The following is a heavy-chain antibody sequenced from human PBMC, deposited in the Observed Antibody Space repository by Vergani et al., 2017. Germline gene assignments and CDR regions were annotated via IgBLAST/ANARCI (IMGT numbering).Heavy chain of an antibody. J-gene: IGHJ4*02. CDR2: IWYDGSNK. CDR3: ARDGSTYCSSISCYIDY. V-gene: IGHV3-33*01. D-gene: IGHD2-2*01. CDR1: GFTFSNNG. Sequence: QVQLVESGGGVVQPGRSLRLSCAASGFTFSNNGMYWVRQAPGKGLEWVAVIWYDGSNKYYADSVKGRFTISRDNSKNTLYLQMTSLRAEDTAVYYCARDGSTYCSSISCYIDYGGQGTLVTVSS.